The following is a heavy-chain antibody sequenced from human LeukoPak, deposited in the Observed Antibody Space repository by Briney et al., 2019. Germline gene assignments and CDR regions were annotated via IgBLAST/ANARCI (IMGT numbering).Heavy chain of an antibody. CDR1: GFTVSSNY. V-gene: IGHV3-53*01. Sequence: GGSLRLSCAASGFTVSSNYMSWVRQAPGKGLEWVSVIYSGGSTYYADSVKGRFTISRDNSKNTLYLQMNSLRAEDTAVYYCERKSSSVWENCFCPGGKGPLVTV. D-gene: IGHD6-19*01. CDR3: ERKSSSVWENCFCP. CDR2: IYSGGST. J-gene: IGHJ5*02.